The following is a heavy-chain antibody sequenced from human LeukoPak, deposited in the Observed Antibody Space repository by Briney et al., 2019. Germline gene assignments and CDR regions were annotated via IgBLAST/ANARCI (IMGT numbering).Heavy chain of an antibody. J-gene: IGHJ4*02. D-gene: IGHD2-8*02. Sequence: SETLSLTCSVSGGSIRSSSYYWGWIRQPPGKGLEWIETIHYTGSTYYTPSLKSRVTVSVDTSNNQFSLKVSSVTAADTAVYICARHPGGCSFDTRGPGTLVAVSS. CDR2: IHYTGST. CDR1: GGSIRSSSYY. CDR3: ARHPGGCSFDT. V-gene: IGHV4-39*01.